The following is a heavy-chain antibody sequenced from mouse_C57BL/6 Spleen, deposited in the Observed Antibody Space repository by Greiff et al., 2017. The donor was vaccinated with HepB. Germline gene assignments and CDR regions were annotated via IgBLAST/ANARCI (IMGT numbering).Heavy chain of an antibody. CDR1: GYTFTSYW. Sequence: QVQLQQPGAELVKPGASVKLSCKASGYTFTSYWMQWVKQRPGQGLEWIGEIDPSDSYTNYNQKFKGKATLTVDTSSSTAYMQLSSLTSEDSAVYYCARHYYYGSSYEDYWGQGTTLTVSS. D-gene: IGHD1-1*01. CDR2: IDPSDSYT. CDR3: ARHYYYGSSYEDY. V-gene: IGHV1-50*01. J-gene: IGHJ2*01.